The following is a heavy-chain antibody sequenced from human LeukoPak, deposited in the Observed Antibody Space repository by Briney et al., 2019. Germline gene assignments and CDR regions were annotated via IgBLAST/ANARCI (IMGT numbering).Heavy chain of an antibody. CDR2: IIPIFGTA. V-gene: IGHV1-69*13. CDR3: ARDDNYGIFVNVDY. D-gene: IGHD4-11*01. CDR1: GYTFTSYG. Sequence: SVKVSCKASGYTFTSYGISWVRQAPGQGLEWMGGIIPIFGTANYAQKFQGRVTITADESTSTAYMELSSLRSDDTAVYYCARDDNYGIFVNVDYWGQGTLVTVSS. J-gene: IGHJ4*02.